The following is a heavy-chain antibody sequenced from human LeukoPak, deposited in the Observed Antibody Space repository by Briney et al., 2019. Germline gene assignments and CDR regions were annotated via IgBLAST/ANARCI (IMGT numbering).Heavy chain of an antibody. CDR1: GYTFTSYD. J-gene: IGHJ6*03. CDR2: MNPNSGNT. D-gene: IGHD2-2*01. V-gene: IGHV1-8*01. CDR3: AKVPFSTTYGYYYMDV. Sequence: ASVKVSCKASGYTFTSYDINWVRQATGQGLEWMGWMNPNSGNTGYAQKFQGRVTMTRNTSISTAYMELSSLRSEDTAVYYCAKVPFSTTYGYYYMDVWGKGTTVTVSS.